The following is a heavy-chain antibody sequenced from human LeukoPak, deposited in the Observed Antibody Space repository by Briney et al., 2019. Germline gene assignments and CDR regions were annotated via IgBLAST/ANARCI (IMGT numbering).Heavy chain of an antibody. J-gene: IGHJ3*02. V-gene: IGHV4-34*01. CDR3: ARYNYFSDAFDI. D-gene: IGHD1-1*01. Sequence: PSETLSLTCAVYGGSFSGYYWSWIRQPPGKGLEWIGEINHSGSTNYNPSLKSRVTISVDTSKNQFSLKLSSVTAADTAVYYCARYNYFSDAFDIWGQGTMVTVSS. CDR1: GGSFSGYY. CDR2: INHSGST.